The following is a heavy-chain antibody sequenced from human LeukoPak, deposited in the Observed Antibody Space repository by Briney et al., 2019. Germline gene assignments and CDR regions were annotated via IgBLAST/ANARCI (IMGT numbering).Heavy chain of an antibody. D-gene: IGHD1-26*01. CDR1: GFTFSNYV. CDR3: TRRVGGTPDY. J-gene: IGHJ4*02. Sequence: SGGSLRLSCAASGFTFSNYVMTWVRQAPGKGLEWVSAIGIDVRDSDYADSVKGRFTISRDNSKNTVYLQMNSLRAEDTGLHYCTRRVGGTPDYWGLGTLVTVSS. V-gene: IGHV3-23*01. CDR2: IGIDVRDS.